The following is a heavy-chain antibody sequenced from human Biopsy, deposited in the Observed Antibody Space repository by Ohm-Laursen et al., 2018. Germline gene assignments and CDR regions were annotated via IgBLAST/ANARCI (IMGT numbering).Heavy chain of an antibody. V-gene: IGHV4-59*01. D-gene: IGHD2/OR15-2a*01. Sequence: SQILSLTCTVSGDSISSDYWSWIRQTPGQGLEWIGYIYYSGSTNYNPSLKSRVTISVDTSKNQFSLRLNSVTAADTAVYYCARATNSTGWPYYYFYGMDVWGQGTTVTVSS. CDR1: GDSISSDY. CDR3: ARATNSTGWPYYYFYGMDV. CDR2: IYYSGST. J-gene: IGHJ6*02.